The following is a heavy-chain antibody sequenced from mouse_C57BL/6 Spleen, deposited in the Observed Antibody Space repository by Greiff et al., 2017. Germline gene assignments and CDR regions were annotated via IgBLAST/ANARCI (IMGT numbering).Heavy chain of an antibody. CDR2: IDPENGDT. D-gene: IGHD2-2*01. J-gene: IGHJ3*01. Sequence: EVQLVESGAELVRPGASVKLSCTASGFNIKDDYMHWVKQRPEQGLEWIGWIDPENGDTEYASKFQGKATITADTSSNTAYLQLSSLTSEDTAVYYCTTMVTRGFAYWGQGTLVTVSA. CDR3: TTMVTRGFAY. V-gene: IGHV14-4*01. CDR1: GFNIKDDY.